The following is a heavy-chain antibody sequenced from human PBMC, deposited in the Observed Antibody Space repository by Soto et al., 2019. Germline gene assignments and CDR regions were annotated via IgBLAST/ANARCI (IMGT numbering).Heavy chain of an antibody. CDR3: TGPLPDSSGWYEGGPLDY. CDR1: GFTFSNAW. CDR2: IKSKTDGGTT. V-gene: IGHV3-15*07. Sequence: GGSLRLSCAASGFTFSNAWMNWVRQAPGKGLEWVGRIKSKTDGGTTDYAAPVKGRFTISRDDSKNTLYLQMNSLKTEDTAVYYCTGPLPDSSGWYEGGPLDYWGQGTLVTVSS. J-gene: IGHJ4*02. D-gene: IGHD6-19*01.